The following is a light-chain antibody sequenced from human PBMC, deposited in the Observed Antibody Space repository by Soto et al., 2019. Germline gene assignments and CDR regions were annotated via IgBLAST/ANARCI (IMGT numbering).Light chain of an antibody. CDR3: QQYSGSPPRT. Sequence: EIVLTQSPGTLSLSPGQRATLSCRASQSVSSSSLAWYQHKPGQAPRLLIYGASSRATDIPDRFSGSGSGTDFTLTISRLEPEDFAVYYCQQYSGSPPRTFGQGTKVELK. CDR2: GAS. CDR1: QSVSSSS. J-gene: IGKJ1*01. V-gene: IGKV3-20*01.